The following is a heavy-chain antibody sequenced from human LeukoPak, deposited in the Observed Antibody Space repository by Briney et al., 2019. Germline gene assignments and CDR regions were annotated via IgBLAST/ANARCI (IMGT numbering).Heavy chain of an antibody. V-gene: IGHV4-34*01. J-gene: IGHJ4*02. CDR3: ASLGKWLVPLSYFDY. CDR2: IYHSGST. D-gene: IGHD6-19*01. Sequence: SETLSLTCAVYGGSFSGYYWGWIRQPPGKGLEWIGSIYHSGSTYYNPSLKSRVTISVDTSKNQFSLKLSSVTAADTAVYYCASLGKWLVPLSYFDYWGQGTLVTVSS. CDR1: GGSFSGYY.